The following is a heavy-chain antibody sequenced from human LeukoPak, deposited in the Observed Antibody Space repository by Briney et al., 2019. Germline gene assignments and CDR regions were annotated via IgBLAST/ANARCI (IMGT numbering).Heavy chain of an antibody. CDR2: ISSSSSYT. CDR3: ARDGDGYKYFDY. D-gene: IGHD5-24*01. V-gene: IGHV3-21*01. J-gene: IGHJ4*02. CDR1: GFTFSIYS. Sequence: GGSLRLSCAACGFTFSIYSMNWVRQAPGKGLEWVSSISSSSSYTYYADSVKGRFTISRDNAKNSLYLQMNSLRAEDTAVYYCARDGDGYKYFDYWGQGTLVTVSS.